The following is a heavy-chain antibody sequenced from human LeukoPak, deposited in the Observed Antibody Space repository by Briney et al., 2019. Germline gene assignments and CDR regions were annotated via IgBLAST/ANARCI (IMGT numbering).Heavy chain of an antibody. CDR1: GGSISSGGYY. CDR3: ARGSGSYSYSYMDV. CDR2: IYYSGST. D-gene: IGHD1-26*01. J-gene: IGHJ6*03. Sequence: KTSETLSLTCTVSGGSISSGGYYWSWIRQHPGKGLEWIGYIYYSGSTYYNPSLKSRVTISVDTSKNQFSLKLSSVTAADTAVYYCARGSGSYSYSYMDVWGQGTTVTVSS. V-gene: IGHV4-31*03.